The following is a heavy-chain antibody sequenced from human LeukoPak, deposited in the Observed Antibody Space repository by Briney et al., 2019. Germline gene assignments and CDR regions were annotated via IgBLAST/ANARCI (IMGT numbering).Heavy chain of an antibody. CDR1: GFTFSSYA. CDR2: ISGSGGST. Sequence: GGSLRLSCAASGFTFSSYAMSWVRQAPGKGLEWVSAISGSGGSTYYADSVKGRFTISRDNSKNTLYLQMNSLRAEDTAVYYCVRELDYDSSGYSDYWGQGTLVTVSS. D-gene: IGHD3-22*01. CDR3: VRELDYDSSGYSDY. V-gene: IGHV3-23*01. J-gene: IGHJ4*02.